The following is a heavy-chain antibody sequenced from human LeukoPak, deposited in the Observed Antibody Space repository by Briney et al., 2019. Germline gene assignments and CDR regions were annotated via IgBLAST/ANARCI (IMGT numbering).Heavy chain of an antibody. Sequence: ASVKVSCKASGYTFTNYFIHWVRQAPGQGLEWMGRINPNNGGPEYGQNFQGRVTMTRDTSISTVYMEVYSLTSDDTAVYYCARDLSSTANWELDFWGQGILATVSS. J-gene: IGHJ4*02. V-gene: IGHV1-2*06. CDR1: GYTFTNYF. D-gene: IGHD7-27*01. CDR3: ARDLSSTANWELDF. CDR2: INPNNGGP.